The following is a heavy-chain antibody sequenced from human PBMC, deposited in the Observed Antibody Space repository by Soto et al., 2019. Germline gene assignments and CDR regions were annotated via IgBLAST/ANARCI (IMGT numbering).Heavy chain of an antibody. CDR3: AHRHDLGGFDI. Sequence: QITLKESGPTLVKPTQTLPRTCTFSGFSLKTRAVGVGWIRQAPGKALEWLALINWNDDERYSPSLKDRLTITKDTSKNHVVLTMTNIGPVDTATYYCAHRHDLGGFDIWGQGTAVTVSS. CDR2: INWNDDE. J-gene: IGHJ3*02. V-gene: IGHV2-5*01. CDR1: GFSLKTRAVG. D-gene: IGHD2-15*01.